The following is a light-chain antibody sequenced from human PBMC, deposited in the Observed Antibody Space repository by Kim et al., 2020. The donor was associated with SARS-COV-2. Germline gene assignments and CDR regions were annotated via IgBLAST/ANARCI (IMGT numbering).Light chain of an antibody. Sequence: EIVLTQSPATLSLSPGERATLSCRASQSVSSYLAWYQQKPGQAPRLLIYASSNRATDIPARFSGSGSGTDFTLTISSLEPEDFAVYYCQQRGNWPYTFGQGTKLEI. V-gene: IGKV3-11*01. J-gene: IGKJ2*01. CDR3: QQRGNWPYT. CDR1: QSVSSY. CDR2: ASS.